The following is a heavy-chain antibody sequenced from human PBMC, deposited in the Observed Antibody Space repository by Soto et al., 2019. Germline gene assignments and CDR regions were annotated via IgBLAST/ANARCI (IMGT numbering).Heavy chain of an antibody. CDR2: ISGSGGST. CDR3: XXXXXXXXXNXWYF. V-gene: IGHV3-23*01. J-gene: IGHJ2*01. CDR1: GFTFSSYA. Sequence: EVQLLESGGGLVQPGGSLRLSCAASGFTFSSYAMSWVRQAPGKGLEWVSAISGSGGSTYYADSVKGRFTISRDNSKXXXXXXXXXXXXXXXXXXXXXXXXXXXXXNXWYF.